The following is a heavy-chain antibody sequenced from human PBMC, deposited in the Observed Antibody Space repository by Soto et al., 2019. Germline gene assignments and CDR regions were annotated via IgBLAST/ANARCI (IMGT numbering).Heavy chain of an antibody. V-gene: IGHV3-21*01. Sequence: PGGSLRLSCAASGFTFSSYSMNWVRQAPGKGLEWVSSISSSSSYIYYADSVKGRFTISRDNAKNSLYLQMNSLRAEDTAVYYCARDRKDIVLMVYAKFDYWGQGTLVTVSS. J-gene: IGHJ4*02. D-gene: IGHD2-8*01. CDR2: ISSSSSYI. CDR3: ARDRKDIVLMVYAKFDY. CDR1: GFTFSSYS.